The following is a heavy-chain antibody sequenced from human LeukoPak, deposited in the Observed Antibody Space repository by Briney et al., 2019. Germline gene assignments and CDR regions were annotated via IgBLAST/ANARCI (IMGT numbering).Heavy chain of an antibody. D-gene: IGHD3-22*01. V-gene: IGHV1-8*01. Sequence: EASVKVSCKASGYTFTSYDINWVRQATGQGLEWMGWMNPNSGNTGYAQKFQGRVTMTRDTSISTAYMELSRLRSDDTAVYYCARDWGYYYDSSGYYWWGQGTLVTVSS. J-gene: IGHJ4*02. CDR3: ARDWGYYYDSSGYYW. CDR2: MNPNSGNT. CDR1: GYTFTSYD.